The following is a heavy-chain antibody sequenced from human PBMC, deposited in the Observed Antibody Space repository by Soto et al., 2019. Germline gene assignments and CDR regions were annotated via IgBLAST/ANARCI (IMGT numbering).Heavy chain of an antibody. CDR1: GGPISSSSYY. J-gene: IGHJ2*01. V-gene: IGHV4-39*01. CDR2: IYYTGYT. CDR3: ARSAIATHWFFEL. D-gene: IGHD5-18*01. Sequence: SETLSLTCSVSGGPISSSSYYWGWIRQAPGKGLEWLATIYYTGYTYHNPSLKSHVTISVDTSKDQFSLELTSVTAADTALYYCARSAIATHWFFELWGRGTLVTVSS.